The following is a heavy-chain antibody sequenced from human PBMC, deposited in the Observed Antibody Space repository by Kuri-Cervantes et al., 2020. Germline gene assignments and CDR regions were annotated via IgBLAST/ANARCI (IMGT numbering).Heavy chain of an antibody. Sequence: SETLSLTCAVSGGSISSGGYSWSWIRQPPGKGLEWIGYIYHSGSTYYNSSLKSRVTISVDRSKNQFSLKLSSVTAADTAVYYCAREGEPGGAAAGTFDYWGQGTLVTVSS. D-gene: IGHD6-13*01. V-gene: IGHV4-30-2*01. CDR2: IYHSGST. CDR3: AREGEPGGAAAGTFDY. CDR1: GGSISSGGYS. J-gene: IGHJ4*02.